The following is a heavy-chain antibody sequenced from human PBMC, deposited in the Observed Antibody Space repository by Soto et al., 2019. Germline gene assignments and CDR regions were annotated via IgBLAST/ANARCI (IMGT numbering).Heavy chain of an antibody. CDR2: IYYSGTS. CDR1: GGSVSDDTYY. J-gene: IGHJ6*01. V-gene: IGHV4-39*07. D-gene: IGHD5-12*01. Sequence: PSETLSLTCTVSGGSVSDDTYYWGWTRHPPGKGLEWIGSIYYSGTSSYNPSLKSRVTMSVDTSKNQFSLKLTSVTAADTAVYYCARVRRDGYNPDYYYYYGMDVWGQGTTVTVSS. CDR3: ARVRRDGYNPDYYYYYGMDV.